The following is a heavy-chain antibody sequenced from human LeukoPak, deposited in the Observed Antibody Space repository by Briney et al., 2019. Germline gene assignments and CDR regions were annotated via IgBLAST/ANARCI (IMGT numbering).Heavy chain of an antibody. D-gene: IGHD2-2*01. CDR3: ARDVQYQLLFHWFDP. V-gene: IGHV1-2*02. J-gene: IGHJ5*02. CDR2: INPNSGGT. CDR1: GYTFTGYY. Sequence: ASVKVSCKASGYTFTGYYMHWVRQAPGQGLEWMGWINPNSGGTNYAQKFQGRVTMTRDTSISTAYMELSRLRSDDTAVYYCARDVQYQLLFHWFDPWGQGTLVTVSS.